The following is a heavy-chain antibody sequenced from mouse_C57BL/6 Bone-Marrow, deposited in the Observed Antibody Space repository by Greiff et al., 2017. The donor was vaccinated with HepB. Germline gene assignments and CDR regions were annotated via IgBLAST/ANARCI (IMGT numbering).Heavy chain of an antibody. CDR3: ARRGAYDYRGYDAMDY. Sequence: EVKLMESGPELVKPGASVKISCKASGYTFTDYYMNWVKQSHGKSLEWIGDINPNNGGTSYNQKFKGKATLTVDKSSSTAYMELRSLTSEDSAVYYCARRGAYDYRGYDAMDYWGQGTSVTVSS. D-gene: IGHD2-4*01. CDR2: INPNNGGT. J-gene: IGHJ4*01. V-gene: IGHV1-26*01. CDR1: GYTFTDYY.